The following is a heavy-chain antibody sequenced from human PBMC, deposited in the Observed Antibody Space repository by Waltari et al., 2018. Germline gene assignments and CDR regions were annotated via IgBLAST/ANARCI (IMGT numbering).Heavy chain of an antibody. CDR1: GGSISGFY. V-gene: IGHV4-59*01. D-gene: IGHD2-21*02. CDR2: IYYTGST. Sequence: QVQLQESGPRLLKPSETRSLICTVSGGSISGFYWSWVRQPPGKGLDWIGYIYYTGSTNLNPSLKSRVTMSVDTSKNQFSLKLSSVTAADTAFYYCARGGGGDWEWFDPWGQGTLVTVSS. J-gene: IGHJ5*02. CDR3: ARGGGGDWEWFDP.